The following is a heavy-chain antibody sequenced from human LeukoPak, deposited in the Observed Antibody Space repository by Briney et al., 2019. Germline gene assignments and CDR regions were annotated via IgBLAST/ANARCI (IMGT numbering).Heavy chain of an antibody. J-gene: IGHJ4*02. V-gene: IGHV4-59*01. CDR3: AREGALVGADY. CDR2: IYYSGST. CDR1: GGSISSYY. D-gene: IGHD3-16*01. Sequence: PSETLSLTCTVSGGSISSYYWSWIRQPPGKGLEWIGYIYYSGSTNYNPSLKSRVTISVDTSKNQFSLKLSSVTAADTAVYYCAREGALVGADYWGQGTLVTVSS.